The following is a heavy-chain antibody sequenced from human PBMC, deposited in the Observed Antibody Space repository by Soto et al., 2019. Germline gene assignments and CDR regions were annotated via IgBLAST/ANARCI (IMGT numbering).Heavy chain of an antibody. V-gene: IGHV5-51*01. CDR3: ARRGEVLDF. CDR1: GYSFTSYW. CDR2: IYPGDSNT. J-gene: IGHJ4*02. Sequence: PGESLKISCKGSGYSFTSYWIGWVRQMPGKGLEWMGIIYPGDSNTRYSPSFQGQVTFSAERSTSTAYLQWSSLKASDTAMYYWARRGEVLDFWGQGTLVTASS.